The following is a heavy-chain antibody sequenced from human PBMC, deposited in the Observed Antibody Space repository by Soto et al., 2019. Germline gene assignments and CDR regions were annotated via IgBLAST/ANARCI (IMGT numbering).Heavy chain of an antibody. Sequence: GESLKISCKGSGYSFTSYWTGWVRQMPGKGLEWMGIIYPGDSDTRYSPSFQGQVTISADKSISTAYLQWSSLKASDTAMYYCARSGEDDSSGYYYGFYAFDIWGQGTMVTVSS. D-gene: IGHD3-22*01. J-gene: IGHJ3*02. CDR1: GYSFTSYW. CDR2: IYPGDSDT. V-gene: IGHV5-51*01. CDR3: ARSGEDDSSGYYYGFYAFDI.